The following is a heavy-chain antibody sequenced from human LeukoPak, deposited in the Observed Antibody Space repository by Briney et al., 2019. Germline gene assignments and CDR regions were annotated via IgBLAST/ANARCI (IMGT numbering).Heavy chain of an antibody. CDR2: LYSDGNT. D-gene: IGHD1-14*01. CDR3: ARGVEPLAANTLAY. Sequence: GGSLRLSCAASGFTVISNDMTWVRQAPGKGLEWVSVLYSDGNTKYADSVQGRFTISRDNSKNTLYLEMNSLSSDDTAVYYCARGVEPLAANTLAYWGQGTLVTVSS. V-gene: IGHV3-53*01. CDR1: GFTVISND. J-gene: IGHJ4*02.